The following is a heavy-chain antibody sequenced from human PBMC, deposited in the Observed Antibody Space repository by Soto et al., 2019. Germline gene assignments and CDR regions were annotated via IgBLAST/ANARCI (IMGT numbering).Heavy chain of an antibody. Sequence: EAQLVQSGGGLVQPGGSMRLSCTASGFTFSSYWMHWVRQAPGKGLVWVSSIKTDGSLTPYADSVKGRFTISRDNAKNTAYLQMNSLRAEDTAVYYCARDEGVPMVRGYDNCGQGTLVAVSS. D-gene: IGHD3-10*01. CDR1: GFTFSSYW. CDR2: IKTDGSLT. CDR3: ARDEGVPMVRGYDN. V-gene: IGHV3-74*03. J-gene: IGHJ4*02.